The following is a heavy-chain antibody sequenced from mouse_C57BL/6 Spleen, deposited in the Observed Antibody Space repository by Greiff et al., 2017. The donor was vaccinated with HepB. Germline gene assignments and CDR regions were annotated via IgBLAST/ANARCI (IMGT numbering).Heavy chain of an antibody. J-gene: IGHJ4*01. V-gene: IGHV10-1*01. CDR3: VSQRGRYYAMDY. CDR2: IRSKSNNYAT. Sequence: EVKLVESGGGLVQPKGSLKLSCAASGFSFNTYAMNWVRQAPGKGLEWVARIRSKSNNYATYYADSVKDRFTISRDDSESMLYLQMNNLKTEDTAMYYCVSQRGRYYAMDYWGQGTSVTVSS. CDR1: GFSFNTYA.